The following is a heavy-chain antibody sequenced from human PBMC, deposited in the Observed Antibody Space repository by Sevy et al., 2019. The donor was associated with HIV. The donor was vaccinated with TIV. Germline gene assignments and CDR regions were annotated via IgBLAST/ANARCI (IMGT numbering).Heavy chain of an antibody. CDR3: AREFLVEGAFDI. Sequence: SETLSLTCAVYGGSFSGYYWSWIRQPPGKGLEWIGEVNHSGSTNYNPSLKSRVTISVDTSKNQFSLKLSSVTAADTAVYYCAREFLVEGAFDIWGQGTMVTVSS. CDR2: VNHSGST. D-gene: IGHD1-26*01. J-gene: IGHJ3*02. V-gene: IGHV4-34*01. CDR1: GGSFSGYY.